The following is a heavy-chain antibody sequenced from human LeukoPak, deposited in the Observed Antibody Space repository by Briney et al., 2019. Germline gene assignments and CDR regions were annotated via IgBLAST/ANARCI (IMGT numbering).Heavy chain of an antibody. J-gene: IGHJ3*02. CDR3: VREYCGGNCLGGFDI. CDR2: ISAEGRAT. Sequence: GGSLRLSCAAAGLSFSNYKMHWVRQAPGEGLVWVSVISAEGRATFYADPVKGRFTMSRDNAKNTLYLQMNSLRVEDTALYYCVREYCGGNCLGGFDIWGQGTMIAVSS. V-gene: IGHV3-74*01. D-gene: IGHD2-21*02. CDR1: GLSFSNYK.